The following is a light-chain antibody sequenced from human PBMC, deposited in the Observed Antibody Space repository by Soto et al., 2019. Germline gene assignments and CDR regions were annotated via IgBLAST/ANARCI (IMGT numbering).Light chain of an antibody. CDR2: GAS. V-gene: IGKV3D-15*01. CDR1: QSVSST. Sequence: EIVRTQSPAALSVSPGERATLSGRASQSVSSTLAWYQQKPGQDPRLLIYGASSRATGIPDRFSGSGSGTEFTRAICRVEAEEFAVYYCERYGSAAGTDGEGTKVDIK. J-gene: IGKJ1*01. CDR3: ERYGSAAGT.